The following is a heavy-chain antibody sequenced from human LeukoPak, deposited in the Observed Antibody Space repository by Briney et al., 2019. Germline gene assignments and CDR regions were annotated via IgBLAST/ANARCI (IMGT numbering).Heavy chain of an antibody. Sequence: GGSLRLSCAASGFTFSSYWMSRVRQAPGKGLEWVANIKQDGSEKYYVDSVKGRFTISRDNAKNSLYLQMNSLRAEDTAVYYCASAGLVYSSGWYLETPFDYWGQGTLVTVSS. CDR2: IKQDGSEK. CDR1: GFTFSSYW. D-gene: IGHD6-13*01. V-gene: IGHV3-7*01. J-gene: IGHJ4*02. CDR3: ASAGLVYSSGWYLETPFDY.